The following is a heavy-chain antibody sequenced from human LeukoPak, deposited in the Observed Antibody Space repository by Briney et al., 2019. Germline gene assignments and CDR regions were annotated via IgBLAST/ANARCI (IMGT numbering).Heavy chain of an antibody. V-gene: IGHV3-7*01. CDR3: ARDRYYDFWSGYSNYYYYYGMDV. J-gene: IGHJ6*02. D-gene: IGHD3-3*01. Sequence: GGSLRLSCAASGFTFSSYWMSWVRPAPGKGLEWVANIKQDGSEKYYVDSVKGRFTISRDNAKNSLYLQMNSLRAEDTAVYYCARDRYYDFWSGYSNYYYYYGMDVWGQGTTVTVSS. CDR2: IKQDGSEK. CDR1: GFTFSSYW.